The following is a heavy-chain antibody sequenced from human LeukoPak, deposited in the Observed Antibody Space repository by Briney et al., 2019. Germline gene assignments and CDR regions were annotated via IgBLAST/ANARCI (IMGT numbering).Heavy chain of an antibody. J-gene: IGHJ6*03. V-gene: IGHV3-30*18. Sequence: GGSLRLSCAASGFTFSSYAMSWVRQAPGKGLEWVAVISYDGSNKYYADSVKGRFTISRDNSKNTLYLQMNSLRAEDTAVYYCAKAGDYYYYYYMDVWGKGTTVTVSS. CDR1: GFTFSSYA. D-gene: IGHD2-21*02. CDR2: ISYDGSNK. CDR3: AKAGDYYYYYYMDV.